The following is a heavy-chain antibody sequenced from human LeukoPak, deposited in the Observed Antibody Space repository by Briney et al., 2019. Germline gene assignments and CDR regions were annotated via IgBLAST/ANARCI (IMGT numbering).Heavy chain of an antibody. V-gene: IGHV4-30-2*01. D-gene: IGHD2-21*01. Sequence: SETLSLTCTVSGGSISSGGYYWSWIRQPPGKGLEWIGYIYHSGSTYYNPSLKSRVTISVDRSKNQFSLKLSSVTAADTAVYYCARAYCGGDCYLDYWGQGTLVTVSS. J-gene: IGHJ4*02. CDR2: IYHSGST. CDR3: ARAYCGGDCYLDY. CDR1: GGSISSGGYY.